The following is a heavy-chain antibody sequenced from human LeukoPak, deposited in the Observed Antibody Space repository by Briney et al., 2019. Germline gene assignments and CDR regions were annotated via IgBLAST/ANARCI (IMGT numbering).Heavy chain of an antibody. CDR3: ARGGYYDSSGYYPKKYFQH. J-gene: IGHJ1*01. Sequence: ASVKVSCKASGYTLTSYGISWVRQAPGQGLEWMGWISAYNGNTNYAQKFQGRVTITADEPTSTAYMELSSLRSEDTAVYYCARGGYYDSSGYYPKKYFQHWGQGTLVTVSS. CDR2: ISAYNGNT. CDR1: GYTLTSYG. D-gene: IGHD3-22*01. V-gene: IGHV1-18*01.